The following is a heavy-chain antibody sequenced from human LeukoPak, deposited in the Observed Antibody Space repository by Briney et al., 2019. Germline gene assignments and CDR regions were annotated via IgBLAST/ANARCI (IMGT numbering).Heavy chain of an antibody. D-gene: IGHD2-21*02. CDR1: GDSVSSNSAA. Sequence: SQTLSLTCAISGDSVSSNSAAWNWIRQSPSRGLEWLGRTYYRSKWYNDYAVSVKSRITINPDTSENQFSLQLNSVPPEDTAVYYCASLPTASDAFDIWGQGTMVTVSS. J-gene: IGHJ3*02. V-gene: IGHV6-1*01. CDR2: TYYRSKWYN. CDR3: ASLPTASDAFDI.